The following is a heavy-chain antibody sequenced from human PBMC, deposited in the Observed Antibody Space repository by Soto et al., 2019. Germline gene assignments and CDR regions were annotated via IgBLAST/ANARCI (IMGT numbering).Heavy chain of an antibody. CDR3: ARDREQLAAVYYGMDV. CDR1: GGTFSSYA. J-gene: IGHJ6*02. Sequence: QVQLVQSGAEVKKPGSSVKVSCKASGGTFSSYAISWVRQAPGQGLEWLGGIIPIFGTANYAQKFQGRVTITADESTSTAYMELSSLRSEDTAVYYCARDREQLAAVYYGMDVWGQGTTVTVSS. CDR2: IIPIFGTA. D-gene: IGHD6-6*01. V-gene: IGHV1-69*12.